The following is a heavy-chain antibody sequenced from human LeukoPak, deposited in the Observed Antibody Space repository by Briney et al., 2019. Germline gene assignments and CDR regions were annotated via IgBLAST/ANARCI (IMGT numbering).Heavy chain of an antibody. Sequence: GGSLRLSCAASGSTFSSYWMSWVRQAPGKGLEWVANIKQDGSEKYYVDSVKGRFTISRDNAKNSLYLQMNSLRAEDTAVYYCARLQYYYDSSGPSQFDYWGQGTLVTVSS. CDR3: ARLQYYYDSSGPSQFDY. V-gene: IGHV3-7*01. CDR2: IKQDGSEK. D-gene: IGHD3-22*01. J-gene: IGHJ4*02. CDR1: GSTFSSYW.